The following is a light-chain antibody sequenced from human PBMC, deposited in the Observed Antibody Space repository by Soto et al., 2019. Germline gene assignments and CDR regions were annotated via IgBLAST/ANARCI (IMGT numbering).Light chain of an antibody. CDR1: QSVSSN. J-gene: IGKJ1*01. CDR3: QQRSNWPT. V-gene: IGKV3-11*01. Sequence: EIVMTQSPATLSVSPGEGATLSCRASQSVSSNLAWYQQKPGQAPRLLIYDASNRATGIPARFSGSGSGTDFTLTISSLEPEDFAVYYCQQRSNWPTFGQGTKVDI. CDR2: DAS.